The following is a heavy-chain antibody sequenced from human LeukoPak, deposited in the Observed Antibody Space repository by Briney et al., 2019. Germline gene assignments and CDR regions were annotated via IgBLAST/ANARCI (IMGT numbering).Heavy chain of an antibody. J-gene: IGHJ2*01. CDR1: GGSISSSRYY. V-gene: IGHV4-39*01. D-gene: IGHD2-21*02. CDR2: IFYSGST. CDR3: ARHVPSDLRIVVMTSDWYFDL. Sequence: PSETLSLTCTVSGGSISSSRYYWGWIRQPPGKGLEWIGTIFYSGSTYYNPSLKSRVTISVDTSKNQFSLNLSSVTAADTALYYCARHVPSDLRIVVMTSDWYFDLWGRGTLVTVSS.